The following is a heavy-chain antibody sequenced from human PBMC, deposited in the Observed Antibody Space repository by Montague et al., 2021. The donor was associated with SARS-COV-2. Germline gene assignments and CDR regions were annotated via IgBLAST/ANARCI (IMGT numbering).Heavy chain of an antibody. Sequence: PALVTPTQTLTLTCTFSGFSLSTSGMCVSWIRQPPGKALEWLALIDWDDDKYYSTSLKTRLTISKDTSKNQVVLTMTNMDPVGTATYYCARIRDYDILTGSYSGFDYWGQGTLVTVSS. CDR3: ARIRDYDILTGSYSGFDY. J-gene: IGHJ4*02. V-gene: IGHV2-70*01. CDR2: IDWDDDK. CDR1: GFSLSTSGMC. D-gene: IGHD3-9*01.